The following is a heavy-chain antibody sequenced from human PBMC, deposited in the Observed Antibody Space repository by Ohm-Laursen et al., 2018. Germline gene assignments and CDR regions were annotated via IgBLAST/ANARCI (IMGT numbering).Heavy chain of an antibody. CDR3: ARGGSDWAFDY. V-gene: IGHV3-73*01. CDR1: GFAFSSYE. CDR2: IRSEAHSYAT. J-gene: IGHJ4*02. Sequence: SLRLSCTASGFAFSSYEMNWVRQASGKGLEWVGRIRSEAHSYATGYAASVKGRFTISRDDSKNTAYLQMNSLRAEDTAVYYCARGGSDWAFDYWGQGTLVTVSS. D-gene: IGHD6-19*01.